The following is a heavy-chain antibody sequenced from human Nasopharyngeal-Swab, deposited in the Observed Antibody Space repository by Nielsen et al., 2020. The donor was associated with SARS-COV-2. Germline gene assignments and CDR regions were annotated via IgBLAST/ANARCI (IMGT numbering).Heavy chain of an antibody. CDR1: GYTLTELS. CDR3: VRVGGDSSGYLHYFDN. Sequence: ASVKVSCKVSGYTLTELSMHWVRQAPGKGLEWMGGFDPEDGETIYAQKFQGRVTMTEDTSTDTAYMKLSSLRSEDTAVYYRVRVGGDSSGYLHYFDNWGQGTLVTVSS. D-gene: IGHD3-22*01. CDR2: FDPEDGET. V-gene: IGHV1-24*01. J-gene: IGHJ4*02.